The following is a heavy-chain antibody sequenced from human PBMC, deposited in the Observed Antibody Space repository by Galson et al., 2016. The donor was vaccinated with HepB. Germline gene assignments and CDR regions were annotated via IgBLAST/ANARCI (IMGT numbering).Heavy chain of an antibody. Sequence: QSGAEVKKPGESLRISCKGSGYSFSGYWISWVRQMPGKGLEWMGIIYPGDSDTRYSPSFQGQVTISADKSISTAYLQWSSLKASDTAMYYCARAPEGYFYEGDAFDIWGQGTMVTVSS. V-gene: IGHV5-51*01. CDR1: GYSFSGYW. CDR2: IYPGDSDT. J-gene: IGHJ3*02. CDR3: ARAPEGYFYEGDAFDI. D-gene: IGHD3-22*01.